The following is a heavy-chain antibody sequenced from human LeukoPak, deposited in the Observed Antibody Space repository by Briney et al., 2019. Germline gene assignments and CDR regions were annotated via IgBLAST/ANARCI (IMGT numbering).Heavy chain of an antibody. CDR3: AREPPMVRGAHGAFDI. V-gene: IGHV4-31*03. CDR2: IYYSGST. D-gene: IGHD3-10*01. CDR1: GGSISSGGYY. J-gene: IGHJ3*02. Sequence: SQTLSLTCTVSGGSISSGGYYWSWIRQHPGKGLEWIGYIYYSGSTYYNPSLKSRVTISVDTSKNQFSLKLSSVTAADTAVYYCAREPPMVRGAHGAFDIWGQGTMVTVSS.